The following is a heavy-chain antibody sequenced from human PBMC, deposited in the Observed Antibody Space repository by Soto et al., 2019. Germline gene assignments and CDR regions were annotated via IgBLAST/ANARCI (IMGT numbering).Heavy chain of an antibody. CDR1: GFTFSSYA. V-gene: IGHV3-23*01. Sequence: PGGSLRLSCAASGFTFSSYAMSWVRQAPGKGLEWVSAISGSGGSTYYADSVKGRFTISRDNSKNTLYLQMNSLRAEDTAVYYCAKANYFIVCFWEYYFDYWGQGTLVSGSS. CDR3: AKANYFIVCFWEYYFDY. D-gene: IGHD3-10*01. J-gene: IGHJ4*02. CDR2: ISGSGGST.